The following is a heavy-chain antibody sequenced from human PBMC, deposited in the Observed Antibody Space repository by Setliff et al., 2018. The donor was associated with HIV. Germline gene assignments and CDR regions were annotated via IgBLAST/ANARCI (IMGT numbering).Heavy chain of an antibody. Sequence: ASVKVSCKASGYTFTNFYMHWVRQAPGQGLEWMGIINPGGGNTRYAQRFQGRVTMTRDTSINTAYMELSRLRSDDTAVYYCARDDHGDPFDYWGQGTLVTVSS. CDR3: ARDDHGDPFDY. CDR1: GYTFTNFY. J-gene: IGHJ4*02. V-gene: IGHV1-46*01. CDR2: INPGGGNT. D-gene: IGHD4-17*01.